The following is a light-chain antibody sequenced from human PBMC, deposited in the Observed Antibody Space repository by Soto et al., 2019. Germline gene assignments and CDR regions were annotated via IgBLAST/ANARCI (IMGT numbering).Light chain of an antibody. CDR2: WAS. Sequence: DIVMTQSPDSLAVSLGERATINCKSSQSVLFNSSSRNYLAWYQQKPGQPPKLLIYWASTRESGVPDRFSGSGSGTDFTLTISSLQAEDVAVYYCQQYYSTPLTFGGGTKVEIK. CDR1: QSVLFNSSSRNY. J-gene: IGKJ4*01. V-gene: IGKV4-1*01. CDR3: QQYYSTPLT.